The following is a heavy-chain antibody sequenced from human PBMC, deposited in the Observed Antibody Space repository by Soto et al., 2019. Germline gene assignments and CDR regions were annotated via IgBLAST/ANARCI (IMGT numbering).Heavy chain of an antibody. CDR3: AREDYYGSGSYYNDWFDP. D-gene: IGHD3-10*01. Sequence: SETLSLTCTVSGGSISSYYWSWIRQPPGKGLEWIGYIYYSGSTNYNPSLKSRVTISVDTSKNQFSLKLSSVTAADTAVYYCAREDYYGSGSYYNDWFDPWGQGTLVTVSS. CDR1: GGSISSYY. V-gene: IGHV4-59*01. CDR2: IYYSGST. J-gene: IGHJ5*02.